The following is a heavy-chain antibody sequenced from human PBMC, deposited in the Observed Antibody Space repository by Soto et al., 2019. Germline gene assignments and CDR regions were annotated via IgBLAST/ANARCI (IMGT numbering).Heavy chain of an antibody. Sequence: QVQLVESGGGVVQPGRSLRLSCAASGFTFSSYGMHWVRQAPGKGLEWVAVISYDGSNKYYADYVKGRFTISRDNSKNTLYLQMNSLRAEDTAVYYCAKSDTAMVDYWGQGTLVTVSS. J-gene: IGHJ4*02. CDR3: AKSDTAMVDY. CDR1: GFTFSSYG. V-gene: IGHV3-30*18. CDR2: ISYDGSNK. D-gene: IGHD5-18*01.